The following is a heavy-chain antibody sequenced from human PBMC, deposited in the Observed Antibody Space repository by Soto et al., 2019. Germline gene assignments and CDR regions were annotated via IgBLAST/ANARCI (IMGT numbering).Heavy chain of an antibody. J-gene: IGHJ6*03. CDR1: GGSFSGYY. CDR3: ARERDSGYDHPIYYYYYYMDV. Sequence: SETLSLTCAVYGGSFSGYYWSWIRQPPGKGLEWIGEINHSGSTNYNPSLKSRVTISVDTSKNQFSLKLSSVTAADTAVYYCARERDSGYDHPIYYYYYYMDVWGKGTTVTVSS. CDR2: INHSGST. D-gene: IGHD5-12*01. V-gene: IGHV4-34*01.